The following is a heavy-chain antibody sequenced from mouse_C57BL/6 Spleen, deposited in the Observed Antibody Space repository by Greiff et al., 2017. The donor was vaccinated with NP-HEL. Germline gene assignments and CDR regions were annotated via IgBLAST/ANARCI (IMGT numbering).Heavy chain of an antibody. CDR3: ARWDSITTVVDPFDY. CDR2: IDPSDSET. V-gene: IGHV1-52*01. Sequence: QVQLQQPGAELVRPGSSVKLSCKASGYTFTSYWMHWVKQRPIQGLEWIGNIDPSDSETHYNQKFKDKATLTVDKSSSTAYMQLSSLTSEDSAVYYCARWDSITTVVDPFDYWGQGTTLTVSS. CDR1: GYTFTSYW. J-gene: IGHJ2*01. D-gene: IGHD1-1*01.